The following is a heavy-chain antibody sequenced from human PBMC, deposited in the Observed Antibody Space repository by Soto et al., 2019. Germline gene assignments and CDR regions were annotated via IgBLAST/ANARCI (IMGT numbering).Heavy chain of an antibody. Sequence: SETLSLTCAVYGGSFSGYYWSWIRQPPGKGLEWIGEINHSGSTNYNPSLKSRVTISVDTSKNQFSLKLSSVTAADTAVYYCARQRSCFWSGYLFDYWGQGTLVTVSS. V-gene: IGHV4-34*01. CDR3: ARQRSCFWSGYLFDY. D-gene: IGHD3-3*01. CDR2: INHSGST. CDR1: GGSFSGYY. J-gene: IGHJ4*02.